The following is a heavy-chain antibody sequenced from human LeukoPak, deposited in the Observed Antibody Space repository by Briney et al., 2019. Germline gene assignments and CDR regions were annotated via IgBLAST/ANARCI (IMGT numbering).Heavy chain of an antibody. CDR2: INHSGST. J-gene: IGHJ4*02. CDR1: GGSFSGYY. Sequence: PSETLSLTCAVYGGSFSGYYWSWIRQPPGKGLEWIGEINHSGSTNYNPSLKSRVTISVDTSKNQFSLKLSSVTAADTAVYYCARGFPRLDYWGQGTLVTVSS. CDR3: ARGFPRLDY. V-gene: IGHV4-34*01.